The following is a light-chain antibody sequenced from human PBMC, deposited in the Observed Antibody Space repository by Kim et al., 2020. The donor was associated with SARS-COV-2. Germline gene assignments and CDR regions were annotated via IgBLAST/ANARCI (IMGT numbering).Light chain of an antibody. CDR3: QQYNKWPGIT. CDR1: QSVGIK. Sequence: EIVMTQSPATLSVSPGEIATLSCRASQSVGIKLAWYQQKPGQAPRLLIYDASTRETGIPGRFSGSGSGTEFTLTIGSLQSEDFALYYCQQYNKWPGITFGEGTQLEIK. J-gene: IGKJ5*01. CDR2: DAS. V-gene: IGKV3-15*01.